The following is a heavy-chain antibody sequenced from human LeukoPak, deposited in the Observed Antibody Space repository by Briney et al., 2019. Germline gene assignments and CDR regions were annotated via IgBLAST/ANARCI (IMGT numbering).Heavy chain of an antibody. CDR1: GYSFTTYW. Sequence: PGESLKISCKCSGYSFTTYWISWVRQMPGKGLEWMGRIDPSDSYTNYSPSFQGHVTISADKSFSTAYLQWTSLKASDTAMYYCARHAKAYGSSCDYWGQGTLVTVSS. J-gene: IGHJ4*02. V-gene: IGHV5-10-1*01. CDR2: IDPSDSYT. CDR3: ARHAKAYGSSCDY. D-gene: IGHD6-13*01.